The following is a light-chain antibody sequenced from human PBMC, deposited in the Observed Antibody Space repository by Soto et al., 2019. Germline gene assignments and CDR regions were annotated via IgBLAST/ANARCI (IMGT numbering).Light chain of an antibody. CDR2: EVT. CDR1: SSDVGGYNY. J-gene: IGLJ1*01. V-gene: IGLV2-14*01. Sequence: TSSDVGGYNYVSWYQQQPDKAPKLMIYEVTTRPSGVSNRFSGAKSGNTASLTTSGLQAEAEADYYCTSQTSASTLIFGTDTNVTVL. CDR3: TSQTSASTLI.